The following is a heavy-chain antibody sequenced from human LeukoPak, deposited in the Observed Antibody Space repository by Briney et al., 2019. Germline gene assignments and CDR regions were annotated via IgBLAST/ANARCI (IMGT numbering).Heavy chain of an antibody. CDR2: IYYSGST. J-gene: IGHJ4*02. CDR1: GGSISSYY. Sequence: SETLSLTCTVSGGSISSYYWNWIRQPPGKGVEWIGYIYYSGSTNYNPSLKSRVTISVDTSKNQFSLKLSSVTAADTAVYYCARSSGSYSRFDYWGQGTLVTASS. D-gene: IGHD1-26*01. V-gene: IGHV4-59*01. CDR3: ARSSGSYSRFDY.